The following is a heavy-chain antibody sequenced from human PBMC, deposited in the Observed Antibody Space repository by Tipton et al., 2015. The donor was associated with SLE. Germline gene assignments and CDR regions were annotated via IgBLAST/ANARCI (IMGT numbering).Heavy chain of an antibody. V-gene: IGHV4-4*07. Sequence: LRLSCTVSGGSISSYYWSWIRQPAGKGLEWIGRIYTSGSTNYNPSLKSRVTMSVDTSKNQFSLELSSVTAADTAVYYCARGNDYYYYGMDVWGQGTTVTVSS. CDR1: GGSISSYY. J-gene: IGHJ6*02. D-gene: IGHD1-1*01. CDR3: ARGNDYYYYGMDV. CDR2: IYTSGST.